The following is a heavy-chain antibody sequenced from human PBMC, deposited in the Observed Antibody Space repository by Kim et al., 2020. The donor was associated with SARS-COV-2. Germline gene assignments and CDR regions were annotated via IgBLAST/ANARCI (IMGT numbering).Heavy chain of an antibody. CDR2: INLSGKT. J-gene: IGHJ3*01. CDR1: GGSLSDYY. CDR3: ARLPSETLPDAFDV. V-gene: IGHV4-34*01. Sequence: SETLSLTCTVSGGSLSDYYWNWIRQPPGKGLEWIGDINLSGKTTYNPSLKSRVVMSVDMSKKQFSLRMTSVTAADTAVYYCARLPSETLPDAFDVWGQGAMVTVSS.